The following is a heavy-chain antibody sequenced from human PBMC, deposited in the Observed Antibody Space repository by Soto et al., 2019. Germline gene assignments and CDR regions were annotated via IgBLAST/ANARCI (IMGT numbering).Heavy chain of an antibody. Sequence: LRLSCAASGFTFSNAWMSWVRQAPGKGLEWVGRIKSKTDGGTTDYAAPVKGRFTISRDDSKNTLYLQMNSLKTEDTAVYYCTTVTLYSSGWYEGYYYYGMDVWGQGTTVTVSS. V-gene: IGHV3-15*01. CDR1: GFTFSNAW. J-gene: IGHJ6*02. D-gene: IGHD6-19*01. CDR2: IKSKTDGGTT. CDR3: TTVTLYSSGWYEGYYYYGMDV.